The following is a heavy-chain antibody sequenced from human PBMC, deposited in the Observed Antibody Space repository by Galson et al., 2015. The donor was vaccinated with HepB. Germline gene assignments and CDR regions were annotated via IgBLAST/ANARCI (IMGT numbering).Heavy chain of an antibody. CDR1: GFTFSSYA. V-gene: IGHV3-30-3*02. Sequence: SLRLSCAASGFTFSSYAMHWVRQAPGKGLEWVAVISYDGSNKYYADSVKGRFTVSRDNSKNTLYLQMNSLRAEDTAVYYCAKQFGPLLSPTFDYWGQGTLVTVSS. CDR3: AKQFGPLLSPTFDY. J-gene: IGHJ4*02. CDR2: ISYDGSNK. D-gene: IGHD2-21*02.